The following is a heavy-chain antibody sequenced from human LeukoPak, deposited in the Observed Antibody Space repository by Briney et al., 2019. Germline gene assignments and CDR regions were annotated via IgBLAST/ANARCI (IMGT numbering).Heavy chain of an antibody. CDR1: GGTFSSYA. D-gene: IGHD3-10*01. J-gene: IGHJ1*01. V-gene: IGHV1-69*06. Sequence: SVNVSCKASGGTFSSYAISWVRQAPGQGLEWMGGIIPIFGTANYAQKFQGRVTITADKSTSTAYMERSRLRSEDTAVYYCAREGTGSSLSEYFQHWGQGTLVTVSS. CDR2: IIPIFGTA. CDR3: AREGTGSSLSEYFQH.